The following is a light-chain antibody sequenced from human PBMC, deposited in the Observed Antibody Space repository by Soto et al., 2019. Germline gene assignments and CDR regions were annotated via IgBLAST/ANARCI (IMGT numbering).Light chain of an antibody. V-gene: IGKV3-15*01. CDR1: QTVSNN. Sequence: EVVVTQAPSTLSVSLGQRATLSCRTSQTVSNNLAWYRQKPGQAPSLLIYGISTRATGLPARFSGAGSGTEFTRTISSLQSEDSAVYDCPQYNNWPHTFGLGTKLEIK. J-gene: IGKJ2*01. CDR3: PQYNNWPHT. CDR2: GIS.